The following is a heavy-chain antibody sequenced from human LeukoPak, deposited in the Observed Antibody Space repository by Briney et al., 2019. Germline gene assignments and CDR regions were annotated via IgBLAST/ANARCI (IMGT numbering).Heavy chain of an antibody. CDR2: TYYRSKWYN. CDR3: VRGGYSGYDFLFDY. V-gene: IGHV6-1*01. Sequence: SQTLSLTCGISGDSVSSNSGPWNWIGQSPSRGLEWLGRTYYRSKWYNDYAVSVKSRITINPDTSKNQISLQLNSVTLEDTAVYYCVRGGYSGYDFLFDYWGQGTLVTVSS. CDR1: GDSVSSNSGP. D-gene: IGHD5-12*01. J-gene: IGHJ4*02.